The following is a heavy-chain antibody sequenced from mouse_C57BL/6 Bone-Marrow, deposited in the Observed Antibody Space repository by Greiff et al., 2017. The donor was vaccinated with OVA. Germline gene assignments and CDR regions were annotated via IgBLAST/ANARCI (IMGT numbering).Heavy chain of an antibody. V-gene: IGHV5-12*01. CDR1: GFTFSDYY. CDR2: ISNGGGST. CDR3: ARQDL. Sequence: EVQLQESGGGLVQPGGSLKLSCAASGFTFSDYYMYWVRQTPEKRLEWVAYISNGGGSTYYPDTVKGRYTISRDNAKNTLYLQMSRLKSEDTAMYYCARQDLWGQGTLVTVSA. J-gene: IGHJ3*01.